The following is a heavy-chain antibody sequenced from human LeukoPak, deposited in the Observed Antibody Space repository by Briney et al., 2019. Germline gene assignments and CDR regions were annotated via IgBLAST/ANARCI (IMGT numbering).Heavy chain of an antibody. J-gene: IGHJ4*02. CDR3: VRDFRSADY. V-gene: IGHV3-74*01. CDR2: ICPDGTVT. CDR1: GFGFSTYC. Sequence: GGSLRLSCAASGFGFSTYCMHWVRQAPGKGPMWVSRICPDGTVTNYADSVKARFSISRDNARNTVYLQMNSLRAEDTAVYYCVRDFRSADYWGQGTLVTVSS.